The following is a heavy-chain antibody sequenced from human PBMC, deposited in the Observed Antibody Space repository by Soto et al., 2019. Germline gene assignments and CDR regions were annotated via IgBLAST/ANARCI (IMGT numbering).Heavy chain of an antibody. CDR1: GGTFSSYT. Sequence: QVQLVQSGAEVKKPGSSVKVSCKASGGTFSSYTISWVRQAPGQGLEWMGRIIPILGIANYAQKFQGRVTITADKSTSTAYMELSSLRSEVTAVYYCARDPGDFYCSGGSCYFDYWGQGTLVTVSS. CDR2: IIPILGIA. V-gene: IGHV1-69*08. J-gene: IGHJ4*02. CDR3: ARDPGDFYCSGGSCYFDY. D-gene: IGHD2-15*01.